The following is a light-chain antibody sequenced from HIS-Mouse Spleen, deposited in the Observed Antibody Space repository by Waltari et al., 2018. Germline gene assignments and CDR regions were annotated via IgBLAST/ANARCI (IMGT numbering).Light chain of an antibody. J-gene: IGLJ2*01. CDR1: SSDDGGYNY. V-gene: IGLV2-14*03. Sequence: QSALTQPASVSGSPGQSITISCTGTSSDDGGYNYVPRYQQHPGKAPKLMIYDVSNRPSGVSNRFSGSKSGNTASLTISGLQAEDEADYYCSSYTSSSTEVFGGGTKLTVL. CDR2: DVS. CDR3: SSYTSSSTEV.